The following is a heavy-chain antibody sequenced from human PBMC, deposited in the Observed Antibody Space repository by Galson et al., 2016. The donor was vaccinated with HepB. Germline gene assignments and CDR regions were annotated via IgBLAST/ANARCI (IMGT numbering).Heavy chain of an antibody. D-gene: IGHD4-17*01. V-gene: IGHV1-69*13. CDR2: VIPIFGTP. J-gene: IGHJ6*02. CDR1: GGSFRTYY. Sequence: SVKVSCKASGGSFRTYYISWVRQAPGQGLEWMGGVIPIFGTPKYAQNFEGRVMITADESTRTAYMELTSLRFQDTAVYYCATKDDGAQYGMDVWGQGTTVTVS. CDR3: ATKDDGAQYGMDV.